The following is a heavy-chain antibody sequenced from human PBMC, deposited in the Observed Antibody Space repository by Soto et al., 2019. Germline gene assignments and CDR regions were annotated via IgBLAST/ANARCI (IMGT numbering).Heavy chain of an antibody. Sequence: GASVKVSCKASGYTFTGYYMHWVRQAPGQGLEWMGWINPNSGGTNYAQKFQGWVTMTRDTSISTAYMELSRLRSDDTAVYYCARAREPMPYGDYLWYFDYWGQGTLVTVSS. CDR1: GYTFTGYY. CDR3: ARAREPMPYGDYLWYFDY. D-gene: IGHD4-17*01. V-gene: IGHV1-2*04. J-gene: IGHJ4*02. CDR2: INPNSGGT.